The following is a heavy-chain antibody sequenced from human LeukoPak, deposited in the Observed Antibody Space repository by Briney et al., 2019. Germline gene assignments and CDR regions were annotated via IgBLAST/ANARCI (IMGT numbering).Heavy chain of an antibody. CDR1: RFIFSNYV. J-gene: IGHJ2*01. D-gene: IGHD1-26*01. V-gene: IGHV3-30*04. CDR3: AKDGGSNSYWYFDL. Sequence: PGRSLRLSCAASRFIFSNYVMHWVRQAPGKGLEWVAVIAHDGSRTYYSDSVKGRFTISRDNSKNTLYLQMSSLRAEDTAVYFCAKDGGSNSYWYFDLWGRGTLVTVSS. CDR2: IAHDGSRT.